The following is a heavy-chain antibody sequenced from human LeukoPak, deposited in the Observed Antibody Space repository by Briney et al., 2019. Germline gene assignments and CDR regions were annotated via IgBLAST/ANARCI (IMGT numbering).Heavy chain of an antibody. CDR3: ARKAGGGYRLDY. CDR1: GFTFSTYG. V-gene: IGHV3-33*01. CDR2: IWSDGSNK. J-gene: IGHJ4*02. Sequence: GGSLRLSCAASGFTFSTYGMHWVRQAPGKGLEWVAVIWSDGSNKYYADSVKGRFTISRDNSKNTLYLQMNSLRAEDTAVYYCARKAGGGYRLDYWGQGTLVTVSS. D-gene: IGHD1-26*01.